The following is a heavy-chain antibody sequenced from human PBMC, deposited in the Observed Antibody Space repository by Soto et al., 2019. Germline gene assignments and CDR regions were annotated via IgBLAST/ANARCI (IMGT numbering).Heavy chain of an antibody. CDR2: IPYDGSNQ. CDR3: AKSRMGSSWYEGDS. V-gene: IGHV3-30*18. D-gene: IGHD6-13*01. CDR1: GFPFSSYG. Sequence: QVELVESGGGVVQPGRSLRLSCAASGFPFSSYGMHWVRQAPGKGLEWVAVIPYDGSNQYYADSVKGRFTISRDNSKNTQYLEVNSLRPEDTAVYFCAKSRMGSSWYEGDSWGQGTLVTVSS. J-gene: IGHJ4*02.